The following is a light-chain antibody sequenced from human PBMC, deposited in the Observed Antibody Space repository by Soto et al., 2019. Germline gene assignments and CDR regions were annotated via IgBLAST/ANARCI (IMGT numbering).Light chain of an antibody. CDR1: QSVSSN. Sequence: EIVMTQSPGTLSLSPGETATLSCRASQSVSSNYVAWFHQKPGQAPRLLIYGASSRATGVPDRFSASGSGTEFTLTISSLQSEDFAVYYCQQYDNWPTFGQGTKVDI. CDR3: QQYDNWPT. J-gene: IGKJ1*01. CDR2: GAS. V-gene: IGKV3D-15*01.